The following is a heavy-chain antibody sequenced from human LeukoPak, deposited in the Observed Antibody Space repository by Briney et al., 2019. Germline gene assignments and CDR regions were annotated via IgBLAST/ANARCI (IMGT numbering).Heavy chain of an antibody. V-gene: IGHV3-66*01. CDR3: ASRDKGYYYGMDV. CDR1: GFTFSSNY. D-gene: IGHD5-24*01. Sequence: GGSLRLSCAASGFTFSSNYMSWVRQAPGKGLEWVSLICSGGSTYYADSVKGRFSISRDNSKNTLYIQMNSLRAEDTAVYYCASRDKGYYYGMDVWGQGTTVTVSS. CDR2: ICSGGST. J-gene: IGHJ6*02.